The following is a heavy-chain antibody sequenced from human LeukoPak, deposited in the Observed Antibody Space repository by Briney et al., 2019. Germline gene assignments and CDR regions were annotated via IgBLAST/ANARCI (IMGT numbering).Heavy chain of an antibody. D-gene: IGHD4-23*01. V-gene: IGHV3-23*01. J-gene: IGHJ4*02. CDR1: GFTFSSYN. CDR3: AKTVRTRWGFDY. CDR2: ISGSGGST. Sequence: GGSLRLSCAASGFTFSSYNMNWVRQAPGKGLEWVSIISGSGGSTSYADSVKGRFTISRDNSNNTLYLQMSSLRAEDTALYYCAKTVRTRWGFDYWGQGTLVTVSS.